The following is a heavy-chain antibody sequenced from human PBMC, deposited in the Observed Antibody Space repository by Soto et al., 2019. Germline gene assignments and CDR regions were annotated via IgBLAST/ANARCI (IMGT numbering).Heavy chain of an antibody. J-gene: IGHJ6*02. CDR3: ARRMVTNYFYCMEV. CDR2: IIPMFGKP. Sequence: QVQLVQSGAEVREPGSSVKVSCEASGGTFRSYAINWVRQAPGQGLEWMGGIIPMFGKPNYAEKFLGRVTIIGDESPRTAYMEVTRLKSEDTALYYCARRMVTNYFYCMEVWGLGTTVTVSS. CDR1: GGTFRSYA. D-gene: IGHD2-21*02. V-gene: IGHV1-69*01.